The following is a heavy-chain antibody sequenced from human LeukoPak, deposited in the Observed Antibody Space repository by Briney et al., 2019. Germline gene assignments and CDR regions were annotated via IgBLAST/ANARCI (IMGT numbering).Heavy chain of an antibody. D-gene: IGHD3-10*01. J-gene: IGHJ5*02. CDR1: GGSLSGYY. CDR3: ARGGYQWFGELSRLANWFDP. Sequence: PSETLSLTCAVYGGSLSGYYWSWIRQPPGKGLEWIGEINHSGSTNYNPSLKSRVTISVDTSKNQFSLKLSSVTAADTAVYYCARGGYQWFGELSRLANWFDPWGQGTLVTVSP. V-gene: IGHV4-34*01. CDR2: INHSGST.